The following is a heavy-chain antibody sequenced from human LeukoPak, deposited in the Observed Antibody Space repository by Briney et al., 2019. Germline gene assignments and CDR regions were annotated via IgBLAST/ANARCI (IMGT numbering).Heavy chain of an antibody. CDR3: ARCGYNYGSGYHFDY. V-gene: IGHV4-59*01. Sequence: SETLSLTCTVSGGPISSYYWSWIRQPPGKGLEWIGYIYYTGSTYYNSSLKSRVTISLDTPKNQFSLKLSSVTAADTAVYYCARCGYNYGSGYHFDYWGQGTLVTVSS. D-gene: IGHD5-18*01. CDR1: GGPISSYY. CDR2: IYYTGST. J-gene: IGHJ4*02.